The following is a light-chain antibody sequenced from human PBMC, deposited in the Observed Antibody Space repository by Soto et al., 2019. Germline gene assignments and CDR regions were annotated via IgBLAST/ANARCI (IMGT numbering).Light chain of an antibody. CDR3: QQYGSPGS. CDR1: QSLSSNF. Sequence: IMLSQSPGTLSFTPGERATLSCWASQSLSSNFLAWYQQKPGQAPRLLIYDSSTRATGFPDRFSGSWSGTDFTLTISRVEPEDFAVYYCQQYGSPGSFAQRAKV. V-gene: IGKV3-20*01. J-gene: IGKJ1*01. CDR2: DSS.